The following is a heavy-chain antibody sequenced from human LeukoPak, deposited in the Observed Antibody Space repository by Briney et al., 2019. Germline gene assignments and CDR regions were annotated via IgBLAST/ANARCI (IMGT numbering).Heavy chain of an antibody. CDR3: ARVRRNFDWTDFDY. CDR1: GFTVSSNY. CDR2: IYSGGST. V-gene: IGHV3-53*01. J-gene: IGHJ4*02. Sequence: GGSLRLSCAASGFTVSSNYMSWVRQAPGKGLEWVSVIYSGGSTYYADSVKGRFTISRDNSKNTLYLQMNSLRAEDTAVYYCARVRRNFDWTDFDYWGQGTLVTVSS. D-gene: IGHD3-9*01.